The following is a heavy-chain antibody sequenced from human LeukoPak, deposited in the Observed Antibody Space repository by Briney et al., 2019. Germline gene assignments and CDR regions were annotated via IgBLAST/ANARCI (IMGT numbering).Heavy chain of an antibody. CDR3: ARDTYCSSTRCYVHWFVP. V-gene: IGHV1-2*06. J-gene: IGHJ5*02. Sequence: GASVKFSCKASGYTFTGYYMHWVRQAPGQGLEWMGRINPNSGGTNYAQKFQGRVTMTRDTSISTAYMELSRLRSDDTAVYYCARDTYCSSTRCYVHWFVPWGHGTLVTVSS. CDR1: GYTFTGYY. D-gene: IGHD2-2*01. CDR2: INPNSGGT.